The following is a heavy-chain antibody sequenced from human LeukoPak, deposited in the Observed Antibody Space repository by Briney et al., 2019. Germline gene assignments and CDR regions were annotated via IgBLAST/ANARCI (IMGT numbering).Heavy chain of an antibody. D-gene: IGHD4-17*01. V-gene: IGHV4-61*02. Sequence: SETLSLTCTVSGGSISSSSYYRSWIRQPAGKGLEWIGRIYTSGSTNYNPSLKSRITMSVDTSKNQFSLKLNSVTAADTAVYYCARESRDYGYYYYYMDVWGKGTTVTISS. J-gene: IGHJ6*03. CDR2: IYTSGST. CDR1: GGSISSSSYY. CDR3: ARESRDYGYYYYYMDV.